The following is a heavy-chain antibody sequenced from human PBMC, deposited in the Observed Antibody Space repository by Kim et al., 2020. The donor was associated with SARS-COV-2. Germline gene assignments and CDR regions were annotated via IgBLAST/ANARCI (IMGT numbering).Heavy chain of an antibody. V-gene: IGHV3-33*01. J-gene: IGHJ6*02. CDR2: IWYDGSNK. CDR1: GFTFSSYG. CDR3: ARDRNYGSGSYVYYYGMDV. Sequence: GGSLRLSCAASGFTFSSYGMHWVRQAPGKGLEWVAVIWYDGSNKYYADSVKGRFTISRDNSKNTLYLQMNSLRAEDTAVYYCARDRNYGSGSYVYYYGMDVWGQGTTVTVSS. D-gene: IGHD3-10*01.